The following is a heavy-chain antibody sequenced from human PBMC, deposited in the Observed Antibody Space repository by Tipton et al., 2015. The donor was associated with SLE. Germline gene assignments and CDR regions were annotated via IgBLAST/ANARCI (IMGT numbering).Heavy chain of an antibody. Sequence: TLSLPCTVSGGPLSGSSYYWGWIRQLPGKGLEWIGESHQSGTTNYHPSFKSRVTISVDTSKNQFSLRLSSVTAADTAVYYCARGGGITMSIVALAYWAQGTLVTVSS. CDR1: GGPLSGSSYY. CDR2: SHQSGTT. J-gene: IGHJ4*02. CDR3: ARGGGITMSIVALAY. V-gene: IGHV4-39*07. D-gene: IGHD5-12*01.